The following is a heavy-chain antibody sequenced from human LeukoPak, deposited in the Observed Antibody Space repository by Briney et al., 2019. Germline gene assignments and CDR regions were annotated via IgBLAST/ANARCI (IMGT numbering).Heavy chain of an antibody. CDR1: GFTFSSYA. CDR3: ARDPLFVVVPAASRQNYYYYGMDV. Sequence: QSGGSLRLSCAASGFTFSSYAMHWVRQAPGKGLEWVAVISYDGSNKYYADSVKGRFTISRDNSKNTLYLQMNSLRAEDTAVYYCARDPLFVVVPAASRQNYYYYGMDVWGQGTTVTVSS. V-gene: IGHV3-30-3*01. J-gene: IGHJ6*02. CDR2: ISYDGSNK. D-gene: IGHD2-2*01.